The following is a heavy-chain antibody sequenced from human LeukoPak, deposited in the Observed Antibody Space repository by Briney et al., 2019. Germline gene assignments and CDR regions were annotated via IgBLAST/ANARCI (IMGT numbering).Heavy chain of an antibody. CDR2: IYNSEST. CDR3: ARFHSGPSGWYVLWYFDL. CDR1: GGSVSSYY. D-gene: IGHD6-19*01. Sequence: SSETLSLTCTVSGGSVSSYYWSWTRQPPGKGLEWIGYIYNSESTNYNSSLKSRVTMSVDTSKNQFFLKLSSVTAADTAVYYCARFHSGPSGWYVLWYFDLWGRGTLSLSPQ. J-gene: IGHJ2*01. V-gene: IGHV4-4*09.